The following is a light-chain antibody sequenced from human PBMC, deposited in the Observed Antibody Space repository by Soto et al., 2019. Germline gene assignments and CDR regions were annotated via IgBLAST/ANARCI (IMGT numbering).Light chain of an antibody. CDR1: SSDVGGYDY. V-gene: IGLV2-14*01. CDR2: EVN. CDR3: SSYSISTAYL. J-gene: IGLJ1*01. Sequence: SALTQPASVSWSPGQSITISCTGTSSDVGGYDYVSWYQLHPGKAPKLMVFEVNNRPSGVSYRFSGSKSGNTASLTISGLQAEDEADYFCSSYSISTAYLFGTGTKVTVL.